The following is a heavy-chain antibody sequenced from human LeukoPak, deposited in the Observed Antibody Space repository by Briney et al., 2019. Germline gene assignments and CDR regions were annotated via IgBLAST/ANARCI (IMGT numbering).Heavy chain of an antibody. V-gene: IGHV4-30-4*07. D-gene: IGHD3-22*01. J-gene: IGHJ4*02. CDR2: IYYSGST. Sequence: PSETLSLTCAVSGGSISSGGYSWSWIRQPPGKGLEWIGYIYYSGSTYYNPSLKSRVTISVDTSKNQFSLKLSSVTAADTAVYYCARASYYYDSSGYPHAPYDYWGQGTLVTDSS. CDR1: GGSISSGGYS. CDR3: ARASYYYDSSGYPHAPYDY.